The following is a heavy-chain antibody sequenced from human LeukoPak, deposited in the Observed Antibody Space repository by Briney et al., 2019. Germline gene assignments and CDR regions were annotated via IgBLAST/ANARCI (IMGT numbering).Heavy chain of an antibody. CDR1: GYIFTSYD. CDR3: ARVGFSSGYSHIY. Sequence: ASVKVSCKASGYIFTSYDINWVRQATGQGLEWMGWMNPNSGNTGYAQKFQGRVAMTRSTLISTAYMELNSLRSEDTAVYYCARVGFSSGYSHIYWGQGTLVTVSS. CDR2: MNPNSGNT. V-gene: IGHV1-8*01. J-gene: IGHJ4*02. D-gene: IGHD3-22*01.